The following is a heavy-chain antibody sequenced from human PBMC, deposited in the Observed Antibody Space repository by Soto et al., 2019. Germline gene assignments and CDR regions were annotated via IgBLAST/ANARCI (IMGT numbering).Heavy chain of an antibody. V-gene: IGHV3-30*18. J-gene: IGHJ5*02. Sequence: PGGSLRLSCAASGFTFSSYGMHWVRQAPGKGLEWVAVISYDGSNKYYADSVKGRFTISRDNSKNTLYLQMNSLRAEDTAVYYCAKDPDLMITFMGGPEIDPWGQGTLVTVSS. CDR1: GFTFSSYG. CDR2: ISYDGSNK. D-gene: IGHD3-16*01. CDR3: AKDPDLMITFMGGPEIDP.